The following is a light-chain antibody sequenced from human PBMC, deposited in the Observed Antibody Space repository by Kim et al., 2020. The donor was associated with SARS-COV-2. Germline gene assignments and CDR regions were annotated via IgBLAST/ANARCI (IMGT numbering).Light chain of an antibody. CDR3: GTWDNSLNGVV. J-gene: IGLJ2*01. CDR2: DNN. CDR1: NSTIVTHY. V-gene: IGLV1-51*01. Sequence: QKFTISCSETNSTIVTHYVSWYQQLPGTTPQLLINDNNKRHSEIPDRFSGSKSGTSATLGITGLQTGDEAEYYCGTWDNSLNGVVFGGGTQLTVL.